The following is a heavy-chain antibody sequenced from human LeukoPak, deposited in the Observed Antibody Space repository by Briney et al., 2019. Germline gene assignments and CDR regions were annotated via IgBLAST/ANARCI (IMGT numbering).Heavy chain of an antibody. V-gene: IGHV1-46*01. D-gene: IGHD4-4*01. Sequence: GASVKVSCKASGYTFTSYYMHWVRQAPGQGLEWMGIINPSGGSTSYAQKFQGRVTMTRDTSTSTVYMELSSLRSEDTAVYYCARVFSSSHYPGYNWFDPWGQGTLVTVSS. J-gene: IGHJ5*02. CDR1: GYTFTSYY. CDR3: ARVFSSSHYPGYNWFDP. CDR2: INPSGGST.